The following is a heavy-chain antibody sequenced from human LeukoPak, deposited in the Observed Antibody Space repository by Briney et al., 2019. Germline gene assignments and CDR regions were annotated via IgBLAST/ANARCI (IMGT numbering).Heavy chain of an antibody. V-gene: IGHV4-34*01. CDR3: ARVGIDYSGNIIKYYFDY. CDR2: INHSGST. CDR1: GGSFSGYY. D-gene: IGHD4-23*01. Sequence: SETLSLTCAVYGGSFSGYYWSWIRQPPGKGLEWIGEINHSGSTNYNPSLKSRVTISVDTSKNQFSLKLSPVTTADTAVYYCARVGIDYSGNIIKYYFDYWGQGTLVTVSS. J-gene: IGHJ4*02.